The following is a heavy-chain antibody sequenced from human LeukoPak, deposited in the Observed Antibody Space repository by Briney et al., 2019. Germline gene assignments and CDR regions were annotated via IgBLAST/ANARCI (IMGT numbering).Heavy chain of an antibody. D-gene: IGHD6-6*01. V-gene: IGHV3-48*01. CDR2: ISSSSSTI. CDR3: ARGHQVAARPVDY. CDR1: KFTFSSYA. Sequence: GGSLRLSCAACKFTFSSYAMHWVRQAPGKGLEWLSYISSSSSTIYYADSVKGRFTISRDNAKNSLYLQMNRLRAEDTAVYYCARGHQVAARPVDYWGQGTLVTVSS. J-gene: IGHJ4*02.